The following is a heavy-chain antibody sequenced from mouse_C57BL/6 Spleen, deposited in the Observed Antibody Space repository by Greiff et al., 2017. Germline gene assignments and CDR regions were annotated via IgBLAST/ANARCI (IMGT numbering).Heavy chain of an antibody. Sequence: QVQLQQPGAELVKPGASVKMSCKASGYTFTSYWITWVKQRPGQGLEWIGDIYPGSGSTNYNEKFKSKATLTVDTSSSTAYMQRSSLTSEDSAFYYCARDPYDYYGFDYWGQGTTLTVSS. CDR3: ARDPYDYYGFDY. J-gene: IGHJ2*01. D-gene: IGHD1-1*01. V-gene: IGHV1-55*01. CDR2: IYPGSGST. CDR1: GYTFTSYW.